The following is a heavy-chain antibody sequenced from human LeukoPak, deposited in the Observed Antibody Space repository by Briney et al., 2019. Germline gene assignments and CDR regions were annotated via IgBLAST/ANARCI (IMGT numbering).Heavy chain of an antibody. CDR3: ARLRGATVAHNWFDP. Sequence: SETLSLTCAVYGGSFSGYYWSWIRQPPGKGLEWIGEINHSGSTNYNPSLKSRGTISVDTSKNQCSLRLSPVTAAHTAVYYCARLRGATVAHNWFDPWGQGTLVPVSS. J-gene: IGHJ5*02. CDR2: INHSGST. CDR1: GGSFSGYY. D-gene: IGHD6-19*01. V-gene: IGHV4-34*01.